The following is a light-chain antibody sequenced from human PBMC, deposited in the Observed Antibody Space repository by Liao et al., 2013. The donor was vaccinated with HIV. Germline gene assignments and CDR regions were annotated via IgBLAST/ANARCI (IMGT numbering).Light chain of an antibody. CDR1: NIGDKS. J-gene: IGLJ2*01. CDR2: YDN. V-gene: IGLV3-21*04. Sequence: SYELTQPPSVSVAPGQTARITCGGDNIGDKSVHWYQQRPGQAPVLLIYYDNDRPSGTPERFSGSTSGNTATLTISRVEAGDEADYYCQVWDNTVDRVVFGGGTKLTVL. CDR3: QVWDNTVDRVV.